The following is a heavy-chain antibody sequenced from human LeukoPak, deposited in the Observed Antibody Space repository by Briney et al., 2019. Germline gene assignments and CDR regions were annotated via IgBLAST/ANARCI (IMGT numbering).Heavy chain of an antibody. Sequence: ASVKVSCKASGYTFTGYYMHWVRQAPGQGLEWMGWINPNSGGTNYAQKFQGRVTMTRDTSISTAYMELSRLRSDDTAVYYCARGQKVFWSGYYFDDWGQGTLVTVSS. CDR3: ARGQKVFWSGYYFDD. CDR1: GYTFTGYY. CDR2: INPNSGGT. V-gene: IGHV1-2*02. J-gene: IGHJ4*02. D-gene: IGHD3-3*01.